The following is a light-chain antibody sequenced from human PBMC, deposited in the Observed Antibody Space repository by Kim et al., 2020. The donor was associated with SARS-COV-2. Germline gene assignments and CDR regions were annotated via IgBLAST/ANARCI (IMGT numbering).Light chain of an antibody. CDR2: DVS. J-gene: IGLJ3*02. CDR3: SSYTSSSTWV. V-gene: IGLV2-14*03. Sequence: GQSITISCTGTSSDVGGYNYVSWYQQHPGKAPKLMIYDVSNRPSGVSNRFSGSKSGNTASLTISGLQAEDEADYYCSSYTSSSTWVFGGWTQLTVL. CDR1: SSDVGGYNY.